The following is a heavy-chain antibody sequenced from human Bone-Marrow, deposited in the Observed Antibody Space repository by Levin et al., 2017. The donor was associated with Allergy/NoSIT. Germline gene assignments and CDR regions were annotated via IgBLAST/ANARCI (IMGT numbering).Heavy chain of an antibody. CDR2: ISYRGTT. Sequence: SETLSLTCTVSGGSISSAGYHWTWIRQAPGKGLEWIGYISYRGTTYYNPSLKSRLTMSLDTSEQRFSLNLNSVTAADTAIYYCARLDGYYFDYWGQGTLVTVSS. CDR3: ARLDGYYFDY. V-gene: IGHV4-31*03. CDR1: GGSISSAGYH. J-gene: IGHJ4*02. D-gene: IGHD3-9*01.